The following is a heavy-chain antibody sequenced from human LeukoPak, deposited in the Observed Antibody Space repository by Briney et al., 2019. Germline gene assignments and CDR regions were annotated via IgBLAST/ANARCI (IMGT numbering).Heavy chain of an antibody. D-gene: IGHD3-22*01. V-gene: IGHV3-33*01. CDR3: ARACDNYDESGHSALDH. J-gene: IGHJ4*02. Sequence: GGSLRLSCAASGFIFRTFGMHWVRQAPGKGLQWVASIWYDESNKYYADSVKGRFTISRDNFKNTLYLQMDSLRAEDTAMYYCARACDNYDESGHSALDHWGQGTLVTVSS. CDR1: GFIFRTFG. CDR2: IWYDESNK.